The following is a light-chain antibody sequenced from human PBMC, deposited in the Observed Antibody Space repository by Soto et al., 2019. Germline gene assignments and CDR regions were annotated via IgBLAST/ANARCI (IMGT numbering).Light chain of an antibody. V-gene: IGLV2-14*01. J-gene: IGLJ1*01. CDR2: EVT. Sequence: QSALTQPASVSGSPGQSITISCTGTSGDIGSYNRVSWYQQHPGKAPKLIIYEVTDRPSGVSNRFSGSKSGNTASLTISGLQAEDEAEYYCSSYTNITTRACVFGTGTKGTVL. CDR3: SSYTNITTRACV. CDR1: SGDIGSYNR.